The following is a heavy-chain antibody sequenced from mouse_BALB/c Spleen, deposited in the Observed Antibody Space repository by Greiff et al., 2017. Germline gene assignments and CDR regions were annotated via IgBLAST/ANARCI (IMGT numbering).Heavy chain of an antibody. CDR3: ARDYGSAWFAY. Sequence: VQLQQSGPGLVKPSQSLSLTCTVTGYSITSDYAWNWIRQFPGNKLEWMGYISYSGSTSYNPSLKSRISITRDTSKNQFFLQLNSVTTEDTATYYCARDYGSAWFAYRGQGTLVTVSA. CDR1: GYSITSDYA. CDR2: ISYSGST. D-gene: IGHD1-1*01. J-gene: IGHJ3*01. V-gene: IGHV3-2*02.